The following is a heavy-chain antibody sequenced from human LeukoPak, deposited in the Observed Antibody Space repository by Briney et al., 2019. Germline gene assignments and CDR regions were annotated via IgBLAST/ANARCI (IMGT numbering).Heavy chain of an antibody. J-gene: IGHJ6*02. CDR1: GYTFTGYY. V-gene: IGHV1-2*02. D-gene: IGHD1-26*01. CDR2: INPNSGGT. Sequence: ASVKVSCKASGYTFTGYYMHWVRQAPGQGLEWMGWINPNSGGTNYAQKFQGGVTMTRDTSISTAYMELSRLRSDDTAVYYCARPRGTADYYYYGMDVWGQGTTVTVSS. CDR3: ARPRGTADYYYYGMDV.